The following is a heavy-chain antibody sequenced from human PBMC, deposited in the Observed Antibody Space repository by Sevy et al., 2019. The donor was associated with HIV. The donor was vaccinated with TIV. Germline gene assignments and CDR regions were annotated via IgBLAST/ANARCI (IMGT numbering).Heavy chain of an antibody. D-gene: IGHD3-16*01. CDR1: RFTFSTYD. Sequence: GGSLRLSCAASRFTFSTYDIHWVRQAPGKGLEWVAVISHDGSYQYYKDSVKGRFTISRDDSKNKGYLQMNSLRADDSGVYYCAKGQGYDYIWGNERSEYYFDYWGQGTLVTVSS. CDR3: AKGQGYDYIWGNERSEYYFDY. CDR2: ISHDGSYQ. V-gene: IGHV3-30*18. J-gene: IGHJ4*02.